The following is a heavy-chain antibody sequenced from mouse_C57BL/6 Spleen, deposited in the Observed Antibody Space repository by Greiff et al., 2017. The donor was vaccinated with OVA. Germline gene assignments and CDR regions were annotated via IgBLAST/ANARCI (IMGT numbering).Heavy chain of an antibody. J-gene: IGHJ2*01. V-gene: IGHV1-52*01. Sequence: QVQLKQPGAELVRPGSSVRLSCKASGNTFTSYWMHGVKQRPIQGLEWIGNIDPSDSETHYNQKFKDKATLTVDKSSSTAYMQLSSLTSEDSAVYYCAREDGRGPFDYWGQGTTLTVSS. CDR3: AREDGRGPFDY. D-gene: IGHD1-1*01. CDR1: GNTFTSYW. CDR2: IDPSDSET.